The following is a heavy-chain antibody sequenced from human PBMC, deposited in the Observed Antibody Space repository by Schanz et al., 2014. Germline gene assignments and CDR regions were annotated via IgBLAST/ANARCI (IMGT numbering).Heavy chain of an antibody. D-gene: IGHD1-1*01. J-gene: IGHJ4*02. V-gene: IGHV3-23*01. CDR1: GLIFSNYV. Sequence: EVQLLESGGGLVQPGGSLRLSCASSGLIFSNYVMSWVRQAPGKGLEWVSTIGTSGGTNYAESVKGRFTISRDNSKNTLYLQMNSLRAEDTAVYFCAKIERNEDWGQGTLVTVSS. CDR3: AKIERNED. CDR2: IGTSGGT.